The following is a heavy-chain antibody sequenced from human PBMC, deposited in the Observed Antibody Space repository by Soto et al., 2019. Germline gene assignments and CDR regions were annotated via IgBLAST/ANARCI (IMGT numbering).Heavy chain of an antibody. CDR2: IGARGDNT. D-gene: IGHD6-6*01. Sequence: GGSLRLSCAASGFTFSSYAMNWVRQAPGKGLEWVSSIGARGDNTLYADSVKGRFTISSDSSKNTLYLQMNSLRAEDTAVYYCAKDLKYSDSSYFDYWGQGTLVTVSS. CDR1: GFTFSSYA. V-gene: IGHV3-23*01. CDR3: AKDLKYSDSSYFDY. J-gene: IGHJ4*02.